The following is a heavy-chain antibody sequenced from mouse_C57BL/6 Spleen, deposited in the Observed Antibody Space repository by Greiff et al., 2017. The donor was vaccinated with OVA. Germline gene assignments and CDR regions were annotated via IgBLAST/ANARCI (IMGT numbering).Heavy chain of an antibody. V-gene: IGHV5-16*01. CDR1: GFTFSDYY. J-gene: IGHJ1*03. CDR3: ARDRGASYSNYIYWYFDV. Sequence: EVQLVASEGGLVQPGSSMKLSCTASGFTFSDYYMAWVRQVPEKGLEWVANINYDGSSTYYLDSLKSRFIISRDNAKNVLYLQMSSLKSEDTATYYCARDRGASYSNYIYWYFDVWGTGTTVTVSS. D-gene: IGHD2-5*01. CDR2: INYDGSST.